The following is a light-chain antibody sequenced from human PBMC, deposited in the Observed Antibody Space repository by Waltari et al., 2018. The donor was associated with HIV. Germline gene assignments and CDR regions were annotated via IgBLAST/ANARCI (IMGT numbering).Light chain of an antibody. V-gene: IGLV1-44*01. CDR3: ATWDASLSGPV. CDR1: SSNIGSYT. CDR2: ANH. J-gene: IGLJ2*01. Sequence: QSELTQPPSASGTPGQRVTISCSGSSSNIGSYTVNWYQQLPGTAPKLLIYANHQRPSGVPDRFSGSQSDTSSSLAIGGLQSEDEADYDCATWDASLSGPVFGGGTKLTVL.